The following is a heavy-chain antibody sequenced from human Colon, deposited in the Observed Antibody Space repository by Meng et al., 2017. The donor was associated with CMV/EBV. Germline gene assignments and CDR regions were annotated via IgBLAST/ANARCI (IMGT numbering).Heavy chain of an antibody. V-gene: IGHV1-18*01. J-gene: IGHJ4*02. CDR2: IRTYNGDT. CDR1: GYSFTTYG. Sequence: ASVKVSCKASGYSFTTYGIGWVRQAPGQGLEWMGWIRTYNGDTNYAQNFQGRLTMTTDISTSTAYIELTSLRSNDTAVYYCARGVTGTPRVFDYWGQGTLVTVSS. CDR3: ARGVTGTPRVFDY. D-gene: IGHD1-7*01.